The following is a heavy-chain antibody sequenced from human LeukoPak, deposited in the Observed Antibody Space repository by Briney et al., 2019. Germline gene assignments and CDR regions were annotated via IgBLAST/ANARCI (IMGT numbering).Heavy chain of an antibody. Sequence: ASVKVSCKASGYTFTSYGISWVRQAPGQGLEWMGWISAYNGNTNYAQKLQGRVTMTTDTSTSTAYMELRSPRSDDTAVYYCARGVSRLGELSLNWFDPWGQGTLVTVSS. J-gene: IGHJ5*02. CDR1: GYTFTSYG. D-gene: IGHD3-16*02. CDR3: ARGVSRLGELSLNWFDP. CDR2: ISAYNGNT. V-gene: IGHV1-18*01.